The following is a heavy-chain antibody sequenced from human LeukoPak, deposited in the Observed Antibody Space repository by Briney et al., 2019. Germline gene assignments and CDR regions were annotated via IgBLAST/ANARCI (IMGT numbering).Heavy chain of an antibody. CDR2: IWYDGSNK. Sequence: PGGSLRLSCAASGFTFSSYGMHWVRQAPGKGLEWVAVIWYDGSNKYYADSVKGRFTISRDNSKNTLYLQMNSLRAADTAVYYCARGRPYQLLWRAHWFDPWGQGTLVTVSS. J-gene: IGHJ5*02. CDR1: GFTFSSYG. CDR3: ARGRPYQLLWRAHWFDP. D-gene: IGHD2-2*01. V-gene: IGHV3-33*01.